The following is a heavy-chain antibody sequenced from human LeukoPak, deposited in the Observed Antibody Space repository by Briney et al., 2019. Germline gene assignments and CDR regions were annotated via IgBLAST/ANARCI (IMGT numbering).Heavy chain of an antibody. CDR2: IYPGDSDT. CDR3: ARLPDYYDSSGYLDY. Sequence: GESLKISCKGSGYSFTSYWIGWVRQMPGKCLEWMGIIYPGDSDTRYSPSFQGQVTISADKSISTAYLQWSSLKASDTAMYYCARLPDYYDSSGYLDYWGQGTLVTVSS. V-gene: IGHV5-51*01. J-gene: IGHJ4*02. CDR1: GYSFTSYW. D-gene: IGHD3-22*01.